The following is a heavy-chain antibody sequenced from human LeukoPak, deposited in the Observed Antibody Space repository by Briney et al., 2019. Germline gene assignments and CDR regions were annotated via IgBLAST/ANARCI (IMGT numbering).Heavy chain of an antibody. J-gene: IGHJ3*02. CDR2: INHSGST. CDR1: GGSFSGYY. CDR3: ARPGSKITMVRGVPRRAFDI. Sequence: SETLSLTCAVYGGSFSGYYWSWIRQPPGKGLEWIGEINHSGSTNYNPSLTSRVTISVDTSKNKFSLKLSSVTAADTAVYYCARPGSKITMVRGVPRRAFDIWGQGTMVTVSS. V-gene: IGHV4-34*01. D-gene: IGHD3-10*01.